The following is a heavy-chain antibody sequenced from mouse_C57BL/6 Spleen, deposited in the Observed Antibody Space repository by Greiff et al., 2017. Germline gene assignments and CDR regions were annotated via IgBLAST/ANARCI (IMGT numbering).Heavy chain of an antibody. CDR2: IDPEDGDT. CDR1: GFNIKDYY. V-gene: IGHV14-1*01. CDR3: TTNYGRSSPPYYAMDD. J-gene: IGHJ4*01. D-gene: IGHD1-1*01. Sequence: VQLKESGAELVRPGASVKLSCTASGFNIKDYYMHWVKQRPEQGLEWIGRIDPEDGDTEYAPKFQGKATMTADTSSNTAYLQLSSLTSEDTAVYYCTTNYGRSSPPYYAMDDWGQGTSVTVSS.